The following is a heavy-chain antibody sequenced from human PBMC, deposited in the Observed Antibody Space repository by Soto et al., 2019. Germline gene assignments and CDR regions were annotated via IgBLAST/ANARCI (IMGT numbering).Heavy chain of an antibody. D-gene: IGHD6-19*01. CDR2: ISYDGSNK. J-gene: IGHJ4*02. V-gene: IGHV3-30*18. CDR3: AKDLSGWSNLHDHYFDY. Sequence: QVQLVESGGGVVQPGRSLRLSCAASGFTFSSYGMHWVRQAPGKGLEWEAVISYDGSNKYYADSVKGRFTISRDNSKNTLYLQMNSLRAEDTAVYYCAKDLSGWSNLHDHYFDYWGQGTLVTVSS. CDR1: GFTFSSYG.